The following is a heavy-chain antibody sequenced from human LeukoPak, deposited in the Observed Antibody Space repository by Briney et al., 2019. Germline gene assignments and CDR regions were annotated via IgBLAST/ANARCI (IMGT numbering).Heavy chain of an antibody. V-gene: IGHV3-7*01. CDR2: IKQGGSEK. CDR3: ARGPSDGDRVDYLDS. J-gene: IGHJ4*02. CDR1: GFTFSSHW. Sequence: GGSLRLSCAASGFTFSSHWMTWVRQAPGKGLEWVASIKQGGSEKYYADSVKGRFTVSRDNAKTSLYLQMNSLSADDTAVYYCARGPSDGDRVDYLDSWGQGTKVTVSS. D-gene: IGHD4-17*01.